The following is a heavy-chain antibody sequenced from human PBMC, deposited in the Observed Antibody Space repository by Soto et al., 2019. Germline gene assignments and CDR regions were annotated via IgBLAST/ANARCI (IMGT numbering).Heavy chain of an antibody. CDR1: GGSISSGGYY. Sequence: PSETLSLTCTVSGGSISSGGYYWSWIRQHPWKGLEWIGYIYYSGSTYYNPSLKSRVTISVDTSKNQFSLKLSSVTAADTAVYYCARSIAATAGAFDIWGQGTMVTVSS. CDR3: ARSIAATAGAFDI. J-gene: IGHJ3*02. D-gene: IGHD6-6*01. CDR2: IYYSGST. V-gene: IGHV4-31*03.